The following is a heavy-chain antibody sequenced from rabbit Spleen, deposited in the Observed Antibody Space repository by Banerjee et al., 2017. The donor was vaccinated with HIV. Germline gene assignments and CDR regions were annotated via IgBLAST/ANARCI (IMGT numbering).Heavy chain of an antibody. CDR3: ARDGVGGSYFAL. Sequence: EESGGGLVKPGGTLTLTCTVSGFSFSSNWICWVRQAPGKGLEWIGYIDPVFGITYYASCVNGQFSISRENAQNTVFLQMTSLTAADTATYFCARDGVGGSYFALWGPGTLVTVS. CDR1: GFSFSSNW. V-gene: IGHV1S47*01. D-gene: IGHD8-1*01. J-gene: IGHJ6*01. CDR2: IDPVFGIT.